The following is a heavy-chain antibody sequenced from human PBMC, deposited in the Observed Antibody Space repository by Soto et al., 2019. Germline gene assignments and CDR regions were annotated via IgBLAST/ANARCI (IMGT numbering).Heavy chain of an antibody. CDR3: VRGPPFLYSGYDPPSVRTYGMDV. V-gene: IGHV1-46*01. Sequence: ASVKVSCKASGYTFTSYYMHWVRQAPGQGLEWMGIINPSGGSTSYAQKFQGRVTMTRDTSTSTVYMELSSLRSEDTAVYYCVRGPPFLYSGYDPPSVRTYGMDVWGQGTTVTVSS. CDR2: INPSGGST. CDR1: GYTFTSYY. J-gene: IGHJ6*02. D-gene: IGHD5-12*01.